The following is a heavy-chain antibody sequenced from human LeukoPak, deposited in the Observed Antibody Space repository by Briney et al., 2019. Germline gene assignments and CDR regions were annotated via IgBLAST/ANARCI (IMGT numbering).Heavy chain of an antibody. D-gene: IGHD6-25*01. V-gene: IGHV1-46*01. CDR3: ARGGHAANWFDP. CDR2: INPSGGST. CDR1: GYTFTSYY. J-gene: IGHJ5*02. Sequence: ASVKVSCKASGYTFTSYYMHWVRQPPGQGLEWMGIINPSGGSTSYAQKFQGRVTMTRDMSTSTVYMELSSLRSEDTAVYYCARGGHAANWFDPWGQGTLVPVSS.